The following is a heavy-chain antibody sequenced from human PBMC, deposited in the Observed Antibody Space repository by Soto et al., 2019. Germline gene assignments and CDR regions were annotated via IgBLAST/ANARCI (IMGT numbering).Heavy chain of an antibody. CDR3: ARDGSQRITIVRGVMGDY. CDR2: IKQDGSEK. D-gene: IGHD3-10*01. Sequence: EVQLVESGGGLVQPGGSLRLSCADSGFTFSSYWMSWVRQAPGKGLEWVANIKQDGSEKYYVDSVKGRFTISRDNAKNSLYLQMNSLRAEDTAVYYCARDGSQRITIVRGVMGDYWGQGTLVTVSS. V-gene: IGHV3-7*05. J-gene: IGHJ4*02. CDR1: GFTFSSYW.